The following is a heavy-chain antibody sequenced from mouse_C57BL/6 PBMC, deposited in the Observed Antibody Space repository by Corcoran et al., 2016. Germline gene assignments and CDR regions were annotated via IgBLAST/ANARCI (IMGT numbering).Heavy chain of an antibody. CDR1: GYTFTDYN. D-gene: IGHD1-1*01. CDR2: INPNNGGT. Sequence: EVQLQQSGPELVKPGASVKIPCKASGYTFTDYNMDWVKQSHGKSLEWIGDINPNNGGTIYNQKFKGKATLTVDKSSSTAYMELRSLTSEDTAVYYCARSLPIYYGSRDAMDYWGQGTSVTVSS. CDR3: ARSLPIYYGSRDAMDY. J-gene: IGHJ4*01. V-gene: IGHV1-18*01.